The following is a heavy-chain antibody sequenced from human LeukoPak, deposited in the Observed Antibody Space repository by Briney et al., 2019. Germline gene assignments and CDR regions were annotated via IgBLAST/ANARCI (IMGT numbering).Heavy chain of an antibody. CDR1: GFTFSSYS. V-gene: IGHV3-21*01. J-gene: IGHJ4*02. Sequence: GGSLRLSCAASGFTFSSYSMNWVRQAPGKGLEWVSSISSSSSYIYYADSVKGRFTISRDNAKNSLYLQMNSLRAEDTAVYYCARAYPRTTGTTGDYWGQGTLVTVSS. CDR2: ISSSSSYI. CDR3: ARAYPRTTGTTGDY. D-gene: IGHD1-1*01.